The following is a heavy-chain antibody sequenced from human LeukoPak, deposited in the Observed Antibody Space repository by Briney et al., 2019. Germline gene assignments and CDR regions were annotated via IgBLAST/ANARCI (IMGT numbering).Heavy chain of an antibody. D-gene: IGHD3-10*01. Sequence: PSETLSLTCTVSGGSISSYYWSWIRQPPGKGLEWIGYIYYSGSTNYNPSLKSRVTISVDRSKNQFSLKLSSVTAADTAVYYCARDRITMVRGVTRYGMDVWGQGTTVTVSS. V-gene: IGHV4-59*12. CDR3: ARDRITMVRGVTRYGMDV. CDR2: IYYSGST. CDR1: GGSISSYY. J-gene: IGHJ6*02.